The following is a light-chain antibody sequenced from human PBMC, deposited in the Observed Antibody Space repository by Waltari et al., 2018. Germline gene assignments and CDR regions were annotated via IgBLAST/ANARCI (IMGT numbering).Light chain of an antibody. CDR3: VMYVGSGIWV. J-gene: IGLJ3*02. CDR1: SGSVSSGHY. V-gene: IGLV8-61*01. CDR2: RTN. Sequence: QTVVTQEPSFSVSPGGTVTLTCGLTSGSVSSGHYPGLYQQTPGQAPRTLIYRTNTRSSGVPDRFSGSIVGNKAALTITGAQADDESDYYCVMYVGSGIWVFGGGTKLTVL.